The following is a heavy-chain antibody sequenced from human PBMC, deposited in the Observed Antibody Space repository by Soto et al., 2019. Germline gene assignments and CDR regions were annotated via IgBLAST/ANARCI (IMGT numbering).Heavy chain of an antibody. J-gene: IGHJ4*02. V-gene: IGHV4-4*02. D-gene: IGHD3-22*01. Sequence: QVQLQESGPGLVKPSGTLCLTCAVSGGSISSSNWWSWVRQPPGKGLEWIGEIYHSGSTNYNPSLKSRVTISVDKSKNQFSLKLSSVTAADTAVYYCARTGELTYYYDSSGYYLDYWGQGTLVTVSS. CDR3: ARTGELTYYYDSSGYYLDY. CDR1: GGSISSSNW. CDR2: IYHSGST.